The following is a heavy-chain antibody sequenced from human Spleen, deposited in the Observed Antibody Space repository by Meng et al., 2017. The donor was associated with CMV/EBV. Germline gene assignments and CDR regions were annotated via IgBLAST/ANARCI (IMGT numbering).Heavy chain of an antibody. D-gene: IGHD2-2*01. CDR1: GVRFRDYV. CDR2: IADDGSLK. J-gene: IGHJ4*02. Sequence: GGSLRLSCADSGVRFRDYVFHWVRQAPGKGLEWLAVIADDGSLKFYGDSVEGRFTISRDNSKNTVFLQMNSLRAEDTAVYYCAKAHSHCSSTSCYFGLYFDYWGQGTLVTVSS. CDR3: AKAHSHCSSTSCYFGLYFDY. V-gene: IGHV3-30*07.